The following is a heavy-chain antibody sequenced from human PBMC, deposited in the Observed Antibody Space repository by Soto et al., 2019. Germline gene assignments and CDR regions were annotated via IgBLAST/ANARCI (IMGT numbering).Heavy chain of an antibody. D-gene: IGHD2-15*01. V-gene: IGHV1-18*01. Sequence: ASVKVSCKASGYTFTSYGISWVRQAPGQGLEWMGWISAYNGNTNYAQKLQGRVTMTTDTSTSTAYMELRSLRSDDTAVYYCARDLYVVVVAASETFDYWGPGPLVTVSS. J-gene: IGHJ4*02. CDR1: GYTFTSYG. CDR3: ARDLYVVVVAASETFDY. CDR2: ISAYNGNT.